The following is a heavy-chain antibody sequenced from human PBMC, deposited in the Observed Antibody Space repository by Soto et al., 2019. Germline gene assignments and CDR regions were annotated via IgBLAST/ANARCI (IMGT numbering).Heavy chain of an antibody. D-gene: IGHD3-22*01. V-gene: IGHV1-2*02. CDR1: GYTFTGYY. Sequence: QVPLVQSGAEVNKPGASVKVSCKASGYTFTGYYIHWVRQAPGQVLEWMGWIIPKNGRTKYGQIFQDRVTMTRDKSISTAYMELSRLRSEDTAVYYWARGTFDNIGDDVAGWFAPWGQGTLVNVAS. CDR2: IIPKNGRT. J-gene: IGHJ5*02. CDR3: ARGTFDNIGDDVAGWFAP.